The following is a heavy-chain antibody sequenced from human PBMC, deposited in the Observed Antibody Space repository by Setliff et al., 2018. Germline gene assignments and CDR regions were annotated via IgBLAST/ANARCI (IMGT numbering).Heavy chain of an antibody. J-gene: IGHJ6*02. CDR2: ILFSGDT. D-gene: IGHD5-18*01. Sequence: PSETLSLTCAVSGYSISSGFSWVWIRQSPGKGLEWIGRILFSGDTYYNPSLKTRVTMSVDTSKNQFALNLRSVTAADSAVYYCARDRTAYSYGLDVWGQGTTVTVSS. CDR1: GYSISSGFS. CDR3: ARDRTAYSYGLDV. V-gene: IGHV4-38-2*02.